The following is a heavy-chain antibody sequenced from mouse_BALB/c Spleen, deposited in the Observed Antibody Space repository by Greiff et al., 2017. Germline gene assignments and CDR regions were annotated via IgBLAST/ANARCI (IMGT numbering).Heavy chain of an antibody. V-gene: IGHV3-2*02. D-gene: IGHD2-2*01. CDR1: GYSITSDYA. Sequence: EVMLVESGPGLVKPSQSLSLTCTVTGYSITSDYAWNWIRQFPGNKLEWMGYISYSGSTSYNPSLKSRISITRDTSKNQFFLQLNSVTTEDTATYYCARGGYVWYFDVWGAGTTVTVSS. CDR3: ARGGYVWYFDV. J-gene: IGHJ1*01. CDR2: ISYSGST.